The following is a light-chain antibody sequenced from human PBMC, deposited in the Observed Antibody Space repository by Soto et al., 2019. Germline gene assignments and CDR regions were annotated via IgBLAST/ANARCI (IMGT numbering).Light chain of an antibody. V-gene: IGKV1-27*01. CDR3: QDYKSAPFT. CDR2: AAS. J-gene: IGKJ3*01. CDR1: QGISNY. Sequence: DIQMTQSPSSLSASVGDRVTITCRASQGISNYLAWDQQKPGKVPNLLIYAASTLQSGVPSRFSGSGSGTDFTLTISSLQPEDVATYYCQDYKSAPFTVGPGNKVDIK.